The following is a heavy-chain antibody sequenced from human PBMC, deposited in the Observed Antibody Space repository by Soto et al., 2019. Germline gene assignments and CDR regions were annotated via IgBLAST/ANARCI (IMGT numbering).Heavy chain of an antibody. CDR2: ISFSGSTI. J-gene: IGHJ4*02. CDR3: ARAKPFVRVDTIIDY. D-gene: IGHD5-12*01. Sequence: LRLSCAASVFSFSDYEMNWVRQAPGKGLEWIAHISFSGSTIYYADSVKGRFSISRDNSKNFLYLQMSGLRADDSAVYYCARAKPFVRVDTIIDYWGQGTLVTVSS. V-gene: IGHV3-48*03. CDR1: VFSFSDYE.